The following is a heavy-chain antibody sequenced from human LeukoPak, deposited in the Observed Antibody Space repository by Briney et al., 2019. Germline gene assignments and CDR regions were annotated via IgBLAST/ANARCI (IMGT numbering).Heavy chain of an antibody. CDR3: ARSGAPNIVVVVGHNWFDP. J-gene: IGHJ5*02. Sequence: ASVNVSCKASGYTFTSYYMHWVRQAPGQGLEWMGIINPSGGSTSYAQKFQGRVTMTRDTSTSTVYMELSSLRSEDTAVYYCARSGAPNIVVVVGHNWFDPWGQGTLVTVSS. CDR2: INPSGGST. CDR1: GYTFTSYY. V-gene: IGHV1-46*01. D-gene: IGHD2-15*01.